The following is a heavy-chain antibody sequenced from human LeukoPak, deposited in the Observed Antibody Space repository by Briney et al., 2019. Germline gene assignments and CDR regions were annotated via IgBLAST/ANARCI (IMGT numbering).Heavy chain of an antibody. J-gene: IGHJ5*02. Sequence: SETLSLTCTVSGGSITSYYWSWFRQPPGKGLEFIGYIFYTGSTNYNPSLKSRVTISVDTSKNQFSLKLSSVTAADTAVYYCASLDMAVAGNRWFDPWGQGTLVTVSS. D-gene: IGHD6-19*01. V-gene: IGHV4-59*08. CDR3: ASLDMAVAGNRWFDP. CDR1: GGSITSYY. CDR2: IFYTGST.